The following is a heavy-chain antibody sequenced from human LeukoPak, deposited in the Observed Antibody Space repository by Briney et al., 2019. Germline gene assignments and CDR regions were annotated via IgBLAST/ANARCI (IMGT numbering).Heavy chain of an antibody. CDR2: ISGSGGST. CDR3: ATGPSIGFDF. V-gene: IGHV3-23*01. J-gene: IGHJ4*02. Sequence: GGSLRLSCAASGFTFSSYGMSWVRQAPGKGLEWVSVISGSGGSTYYADSVKGRFTISRDNSKNTLFMQMTRLRAEDTAVYYCATGPSIGFDFWGQGTLVTVSS. CDR1: GFTFSSYG. D-gene: IGHD2/OR15-2a*01.